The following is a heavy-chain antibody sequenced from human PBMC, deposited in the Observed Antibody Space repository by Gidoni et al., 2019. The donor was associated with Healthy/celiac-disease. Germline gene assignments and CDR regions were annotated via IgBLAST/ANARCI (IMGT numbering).Heavy chain of an antibody. J-gene: IGHJ6*02. Sequence: EVQLVESGGGLVQPGRSLSLPCAASGFTFDAYAMHWVRQAPGKGLEWVSGISWNSGSIGYAASVKGRFTISRDNAKNTVYLQMNSLRAEDTAWYYCAKAIGYDYYGMEVWGQGTTVTVSS. CDR1: GFTFDAYA. CDR2: ISWNSGSI. V-gene: IGHV3-9*01. CDR3: AKAIGYDYYGMEV.